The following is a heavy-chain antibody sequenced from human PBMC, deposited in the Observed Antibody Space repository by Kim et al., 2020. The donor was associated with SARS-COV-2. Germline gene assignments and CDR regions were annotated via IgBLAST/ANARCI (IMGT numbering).Heavy chain of an antibody. J-gene: IGHJ4*02. Sequence: SETLSLTCAVYGGSFSGYYWNWIRQPPGKGLEWIGEINHSGSTNYNPSLKSRVTISVDTSKNQFSLKLSSVTAADTAVYYCARGRSSSWSYIDYWGQGTLVTVSS. CDR3: ARGRSSSWSYIDY. V-gene: IGHV4-34*01. D-gene: IGHD6-13*01. CDR1: GGSFSGYY. CDR2: INHSGST.